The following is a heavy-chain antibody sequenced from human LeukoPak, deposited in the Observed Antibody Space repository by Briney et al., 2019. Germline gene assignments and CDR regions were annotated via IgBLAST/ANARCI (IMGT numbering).Heavy chain of an antibody. CDR3: ARRRLDWYSVDY. CDR1: RGSISNSSYY. V-gene: IGHV4-39*01. Sequence: SETLSLTCTVSRGSISNSSYYWGWIRQPPGKGLEWIGSIYYSGRTYYNPSLKSRVTISVDTSKNQFSLKMSSVTAADTAVYYCARRRLDWYSVDYWGQGTLVTVSS. J-gene: IGHJ4*02. D-gene: IGHD3/OR15-3a*01. CDR2: IYYSGRT.